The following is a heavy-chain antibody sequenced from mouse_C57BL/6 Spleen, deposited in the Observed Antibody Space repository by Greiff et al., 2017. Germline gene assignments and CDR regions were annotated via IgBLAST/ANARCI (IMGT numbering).Heavy chain of an antibody. V-gene: IGHV1-64*01. J-gene: IGHJ4*01. CDR3: ARDDDYDGRYYAMGY. D-gene: IGHD2-4*01. Sequence: QVQLQQPGAELVKPGASVKLSCKASGYTFTSYWLHWVKQRPGQGLEWIGMIHPNSGSNNYNEKFKSKATLTVDKSSSTAYMQLSSLTSEDAAVYYCARDDDYDGRYYAMGYWGQGASVTVSS. CDR2: IHPNSGSN. CDR1: GYTFTSYW.